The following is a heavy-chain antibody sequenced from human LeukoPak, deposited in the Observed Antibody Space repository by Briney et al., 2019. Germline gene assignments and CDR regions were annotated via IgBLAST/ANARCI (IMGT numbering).Heavy chain of an antibody. D-gene: IGHD4-17*01. CDR3: ARGDTVTTGYDY. V-gene: IGHV4-30-4*01. Sequence: PSQTLSLTCTVSGGSTSSGDYYWSWIRQPPGKGLEWIGYIYYSGSTYYNPSLKSRVTISVDTSKNQFSLKLSSVTAADTAVYYCARGDTVTTGYDYWGQGTLVTVSS. J-gene: IGHJ4*02. CDR1: GGSTSSGDYY. CDR2: IYYSGST.